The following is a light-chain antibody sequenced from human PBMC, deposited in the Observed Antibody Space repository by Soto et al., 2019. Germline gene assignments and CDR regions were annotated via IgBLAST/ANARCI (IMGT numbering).Light chain of an antibody. J-gene: IGLJ1*01. V-gene: IGLV2-14*01. CDR2: EVS. CDR3: SSYTSSSTQV. CDR1: SSDVGGYNY. Sequence: QSALTQPASVSGSPGQSITISCTGTSSDVGGYNYVSWYQQHPGKALKLMIYEVSNRPSGVSNRFSGSKSGNTASLNISGHQAEDEADYYCSSYTSSSTQVFGTGTKVTVL.